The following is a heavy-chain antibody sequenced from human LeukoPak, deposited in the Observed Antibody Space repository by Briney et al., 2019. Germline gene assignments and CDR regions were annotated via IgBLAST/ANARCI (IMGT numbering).Heavy chain of an antibody. D-gene: IGHD1-26*01. CDR1: GGTFSSYA. CDR2: IIPIFGTA. V-gene: IGHV1-69*13. J-gene: IGHJ4*02. CDR3: ASQSGSYAPFDY. Sequence: SVKVSCKASGGTFSSYAISWVRQAPGQGLEWMGGIIPIFGTANYAQKFQGRVTITADESTSTAYMELSSLRSEDTAVYYCASQSGSYAPFDYWGQGTMVTVSS.